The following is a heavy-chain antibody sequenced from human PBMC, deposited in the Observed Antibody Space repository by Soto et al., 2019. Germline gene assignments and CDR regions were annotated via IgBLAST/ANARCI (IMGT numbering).Heavy chain of an antibody. J-gene: IGHJ4*02. Sequence: GGSLRLSCAAAGFTFGSYAMSWVRQAPGKGLEWVSVVTYNGDNTYYADSVKGRFTISRDNSKEKVDLQMNSLTAEDTAVYYCARYIRGPTVFYFDFWGPGVLVTVSS. D-gene: IGHD3-3*02. V-gene: IGHV3-23*01. CDR3: ARYIRGPTVFYFDF. CDR1: GFTFGSYA. CDR2: VTYNGDNT.